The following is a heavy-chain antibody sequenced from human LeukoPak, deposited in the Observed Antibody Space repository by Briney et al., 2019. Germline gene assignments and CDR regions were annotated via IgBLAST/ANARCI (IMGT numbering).Heavy chain of an antibody. J-gene: IGHJ4*02. CDR3: ARDPPYYYDSIGGGVFDY. Sequence: PGGSLRLSCAASGFTFSSYSMNWVRQAPGKGLEWVSYISSSGSTIYYADSVKGRFTISRDNAKNSLYLQMNSLRAEDTAVYYCARDPPYYYDSIGGGVFDYWGQGTLVTVSS. V-gene: IGHV3-48*04. CDR1: GFTFSSYS. CDR2: ISSSGSTI. D-gene: IGHD3-22*01.